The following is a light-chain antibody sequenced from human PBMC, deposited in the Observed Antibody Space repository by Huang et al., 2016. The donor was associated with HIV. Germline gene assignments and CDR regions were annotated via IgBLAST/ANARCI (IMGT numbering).Light chain of an antibody. V-gene: IGKV2-30*02. Sequence: DVMMTQSPLSLPVTLGQPASIPCRSSQSLVHSDGNTYLHRFQQRPGQSPRRLIYKVSNRDSGAPDRLSGSGSGTDFTLKISRVEAEDVGVYYCMQGTHPYTFGQGTKLEIK. CDR1: QSLVHSDGNTY. CDR3: MQGTHPYT. CDR2: KVS. J-gene: IGKJ2*01.